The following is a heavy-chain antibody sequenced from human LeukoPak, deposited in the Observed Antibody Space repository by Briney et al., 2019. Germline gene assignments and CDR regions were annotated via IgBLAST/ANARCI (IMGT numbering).Heavy chain of an antibody. CDR1: GFTFSNAW. J-gene: IGHJ4*02. V-gene: IGHV3-15*01. Sequence: PGGSLRLSCAASGFTFSNAWMSWVRQAPGKGLEWVARIKSKTDGGTTDYAAPVKGRFTISRDDSKNTLYLQMNSLKTEDTAVYYCTTDFRGGFDYWGQGTLVTVSS. CDR2: IKSKTDGGTT. D-gene: IGHD3-16*01. CDR3: TTDFRGGFDY.